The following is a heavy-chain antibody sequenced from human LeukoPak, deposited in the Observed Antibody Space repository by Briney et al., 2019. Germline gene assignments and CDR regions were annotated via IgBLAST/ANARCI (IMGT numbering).Heavy chain of an antibody. CDR1: GYTFTSYD. D-gene: IGHD2-21*02. J-gene: IGHJ6*02. CDR3: ARSQVLGVTAMVYYYYYGTDV. V-gene: IGHV1-8*01. Sequence: ASVKVSCKASGYTFTSYDINWVRQATGQGLEWMGWMNPNSGNTGYAQKFQGRVTMTRNTSISTAYMELSSLRSEDTAVYYCARSQVLGVTAMVYYYYYGTDVWGQGTTVTVSS. CDR2: MNPNSGNT.